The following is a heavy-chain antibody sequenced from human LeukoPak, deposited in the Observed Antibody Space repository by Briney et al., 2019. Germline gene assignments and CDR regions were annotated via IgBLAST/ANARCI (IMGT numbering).Heavy chain of an antibody. CDR2: INHSGST. CDR1: GGSFSGYY. J-gene: IGHJ5*02. D-gene: IGHD2-2*03. CDR3: ARARPRWIARNWFDP. V-gene: IGHV4-34*01. Sequence: SETLSLTCAVYGGSFSGYYWSWIRQPPGKGLEWIGEINHSGSTNYNPSLKSRVTISVDTSKNQFSLKLSSVTAADTAVYYCARARPRWIARNWFDPWGQGTLVTVTS.